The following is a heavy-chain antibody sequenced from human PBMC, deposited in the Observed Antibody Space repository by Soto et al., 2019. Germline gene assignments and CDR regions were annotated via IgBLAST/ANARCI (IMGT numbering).Heavy chain of an antibody. CDR2: ISAYNGNT. J-gene: IGHJ3*02. CDR3: ARNGQYYYDSSGYYHDAFDI. Sequence: ASVKVSCKASGYTFTSYGISWVRQAPGQGLEWMGWISAYNGNTNYAQKLQGRVTMTTDTSTSTAYMELRSLRSDDTAVYYCARNGQYYYDSSGYYHDAFDIWGQGTMVTV. V-gene: IGHV1-18*01. D-gene: IGHD3-22*01. CDR1: GYTFTSYG.